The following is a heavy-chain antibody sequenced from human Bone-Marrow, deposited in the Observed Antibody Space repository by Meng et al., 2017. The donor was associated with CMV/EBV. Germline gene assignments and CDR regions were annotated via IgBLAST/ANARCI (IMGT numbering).Heavy chain of an antibody. Sequence: LRLSCTVSGGSISSGDYYWSWIRQPPGKGLEWIGYIYYSGSTYYNPSLKSRVTISVDTSKNQFSLKLSSVTAADTAVYYCASEFLRGYSSKGYGMDVWGQGTTVTVSS. J-gene: IGHJ6*02. CDR3: ASEFLRGYSSKGYGMDV. V-gene: IGHV4-30-4*08. CDR1: GGSISSGDYY. CDR2: IYYSGST. D-gene: IGHD5-18*01.